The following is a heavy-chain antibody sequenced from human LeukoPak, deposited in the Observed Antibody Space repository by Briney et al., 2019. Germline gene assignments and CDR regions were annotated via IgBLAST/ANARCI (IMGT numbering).Heavy chain of an antibody. V-gene: IGHV4-39*07. Sequence: SETLSLTCTVSGGSISSSSYYWVWIRQPPGKGLEWIGSIYYSGSTYYNPSLKSRVTISVGPSKKQFSLKLRSVTAPDTAGYYCVRAAAGTVDYWGQGTLVTVSS. J-gene: IGHJ4*02. CDR3: VRAAAGTVDY. D-gene: IGHD6-13*01. CDR1: GGSISSSSYY. CDR2: IYYSGST.